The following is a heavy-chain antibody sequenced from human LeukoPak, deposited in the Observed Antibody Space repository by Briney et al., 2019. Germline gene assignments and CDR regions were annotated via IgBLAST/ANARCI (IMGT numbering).Heavy chain of an antibody. CDR2: INPNSGGT. D-gene: IGHD3-22*01. V-gene: IGHV1-2*02. J-gene: IGHJ4*02. CDR1: GYTFTSYY. Sequence: ASVKVSCKASGYTFTSYYMHWVRQAPGQGLEWMGWINPNSGGTNYAQKFQGRVTMTRGTSISTAYMELSRLRSDDTAVYYCARDHPSSYYYDSSGFDYWGQGTLVTVSS. CDR3: ARDHPSSYYYDSSGFDY.